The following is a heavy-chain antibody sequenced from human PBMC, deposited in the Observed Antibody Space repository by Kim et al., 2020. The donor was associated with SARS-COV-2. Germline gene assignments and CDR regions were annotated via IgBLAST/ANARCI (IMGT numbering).Heavy chain of an antibody. CDR3: ASRRDTGTYYYVDY. V-gene: IGHV3-74*01. J-gene: IGHJ4*02. CDR2: INSDGDTT. Sequence: GGSLRLSCAASGFTFSSYWMHWVRQAPGKGLVWVSRINSDGDTTSYADSVKGRFTISRDNAKSTLYLQMNSLRAEDTAVYYCASRRDTGTYYYVDYWGQGLLVTVSA. D-gene: IGHD1-26*01. CDR1: GFTFSSYW.